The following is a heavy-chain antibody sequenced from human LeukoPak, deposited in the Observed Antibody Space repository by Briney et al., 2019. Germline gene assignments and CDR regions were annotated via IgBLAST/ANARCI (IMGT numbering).Heavy chain of an antibody. CDR1: GYTFTGYY. J-gene: IGHJ3*02. Sequence: ASVKVSCKASGYTFTGYYMHWVRQAPGQGLEWMGIINPSGGSTSYAQKFQGRVTMTRDMSTSTVYMELSSLRSEDTAVYYCAREFGTRGFDIWGQGTMVTVSS. CDR3: AREFGTRGFDI. D-gene: IGHD1-1*01. V-gene: IGHV1-46*01. CDR2: INPSGGST.